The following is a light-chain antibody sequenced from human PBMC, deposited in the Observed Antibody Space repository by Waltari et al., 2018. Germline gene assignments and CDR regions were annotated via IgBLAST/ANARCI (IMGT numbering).Light chain of an antibody. V-gene: IGKV3-11*01. J-gene: IGKJ4*01. CDR2: DTS. Sequence: CRASQGISNYRAWYQQKPGQAPRLLIYDTSNRATGIPTRFSGSGFGTDFTLTISSLEPEDFAIYYCQQRRNWPLTFGGGTKVEIK. CDR1: QGISNY. CDR3: QQRRNWPLT.